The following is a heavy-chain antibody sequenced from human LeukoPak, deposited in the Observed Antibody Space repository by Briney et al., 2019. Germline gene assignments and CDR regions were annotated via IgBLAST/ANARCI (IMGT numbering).Heavy chain of an antibody. CDR1: GFTFSSYA. Sequence: GGSLRLSCAASGFTFSSYAMSWVRQAPGEGLEWVSAISGSGGSTYYADSVKGRFTISRDNSKNTLYLQMNSLRAEDTAVYYCAKDPYYDFWSGPPGVDAFDIWGQGTMVTVSS. D-gene: IGHD3-3*01. CDR2: ISGSGGST. J-gene: IGHJ3*02. V-gene: IGHV3-23*01. CDR3: AKDPYYDFWSGPPGVDAFDI.